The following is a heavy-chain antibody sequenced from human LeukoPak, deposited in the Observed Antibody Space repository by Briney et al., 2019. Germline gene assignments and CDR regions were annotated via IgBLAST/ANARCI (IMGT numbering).Heavy chain of an antibody. V-gene: IGHV3-13*04. J-gene: IGHJ4*02. D-gene: IGHD3-10*01. Sequence: GGSLRLTCAASGVTFSSYDMHWVRQATGKGQELVSGIGTSSDKYYPGSVRSRFTIPRENAKNSVSIQMSSLRAGVSAVYYWARERGGSGSYSWGFDYWGQGTLVIVSS. CDR1: GVTFSSYD. CDR3: ARERGGSGSYSWGFDY. CDR2: IGTSSDK.